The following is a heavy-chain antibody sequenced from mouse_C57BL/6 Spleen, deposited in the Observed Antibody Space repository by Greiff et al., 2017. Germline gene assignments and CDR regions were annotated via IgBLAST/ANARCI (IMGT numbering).Heavy chain of an antibody. V-gene: IGHV14-4*01. CDR1: GFNIKDDY. CDR3: TPTSYGYDCDY. CDR2: IDPENGDT. D-gene: IGHD2-2*01. Sequence: VQLKQSGAELVRPGASIKLSCTASGFNIKDDYMHWVKQRPEQGLEWIGWIDPENGDTEYASKFQGKATITADTSSNTAYLQLSSLTSEDTAVYYCTPTSYGYDCDYWGQGTTLTVSS. J-gene: IGHJ2*01.